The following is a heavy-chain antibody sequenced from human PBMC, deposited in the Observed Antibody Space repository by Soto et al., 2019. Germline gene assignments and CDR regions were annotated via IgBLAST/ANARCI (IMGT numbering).Heavy chain of an antibody. D-gene: IGHD2-21*01. CDR1: GYRFTNYW. Sequence: PGESLKISGKGSGYRFTNYWSGWVLQMPGKGLEWMGIIYVGDSDTRYSPSFQGQVTISADKSISTAYLQWSSLKASDTAMYYCARLVNIFDFDYWGQRTLVTVSS. CDR3: ARLVNIFDFDY. J-gene: IGHJ4*02. V-gene: IGHV5-51*01. CDR2: IYVGDSDT.